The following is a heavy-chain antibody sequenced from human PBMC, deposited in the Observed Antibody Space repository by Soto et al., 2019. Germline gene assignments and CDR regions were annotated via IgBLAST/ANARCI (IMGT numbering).Heavy chain of an antibody. D-gene: IGHD4-17*01. CDR3: ARSLTYGDEYYFDY. CDR2: IYYSGST. J-gene: IGHJ4*02. CDR1: GGSISSGGYY. V-gene: IGHV4-31*03. Sequence: SETLSLTCTVSGGSISSGGYYWSWIRQHPGKGLEWIGYIYYSGSTYYNPSLKSRVTISVDTSKNQFSLKLSSVTAADTAVYYCARSLTYGDEYYFDYWGQGTLVTVSS.